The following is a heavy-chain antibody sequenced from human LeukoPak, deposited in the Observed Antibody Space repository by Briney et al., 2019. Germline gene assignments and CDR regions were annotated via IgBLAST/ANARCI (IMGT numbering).Heavy chain of an antibody. D-gene: IGHD5-18*01. CDR1: GGSFSGYY. J-gene: IGHJ4*02. CDR3: ASSPWIHLWLQGNYFDY. CDR2: INHSGST. V-gene: IGHV4-34*01. Sequence: KPSETLSLTCAVYGGSFSGYYWSWIRQPPGKGLEWIGEINHSGSTNYNPALKSRVTISVDTSKNQFSLKLRSVTAADTAVYYCASSPWIHLWLQGNYFDYWGQGTLVTVSS.